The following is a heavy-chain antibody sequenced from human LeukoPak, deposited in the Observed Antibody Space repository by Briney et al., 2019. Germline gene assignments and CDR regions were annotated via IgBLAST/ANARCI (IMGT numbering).Heavy chain of an antibody. V-gene: IGHV3-23*01. D-gene: IGHD3-22*01. CDR3: AKAGYYDISDYFGLLISFDY. CDR1: GFTFSSYA. Sequence: QAGGSLRLSCAASGFTFSSYAMSWVRQAPGKGLEWVSAISGSGGSTYYADSVKGRFTISRDNSKNTLFLQMNSLRAEDTAVYYCAKAGYYDISDYFGLLISFDYWGQGTLVTVSS. CDR2: ISGSGGST. J-gene: IGHJ4*02.